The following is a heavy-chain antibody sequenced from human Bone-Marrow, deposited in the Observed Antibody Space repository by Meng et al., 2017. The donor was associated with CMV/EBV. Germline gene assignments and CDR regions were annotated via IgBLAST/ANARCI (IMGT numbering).Heavy chain of an antibody. CDR3: AKEGASSSSRGYYYYGMDV. D-gene: IGHD6-6*01. CDR1: GFSLSSYG. V-gene: IGHV3-30*02. CDR2: IRYDGSNK. Sequence: GESLKISCAASGFSLSSYGMNWVRQAPGKGLEWVAFIRYDGSNKYYADSVKGRFTISRDNSKNTLYLQMNSLRAEDTAVYYCAKEGASSSSRGYYYYGMDVWGQGTTVTVSS. J-gene: IGHJ6*02.